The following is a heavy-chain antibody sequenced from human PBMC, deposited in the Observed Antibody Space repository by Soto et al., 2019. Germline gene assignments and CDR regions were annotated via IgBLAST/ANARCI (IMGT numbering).Heavy chain of an antibody. CDR3: ARDGQSPYDFWSGYYTRQRGLWFDP. V-gene: IGHV3-11*01. J-gene: IGHJ5*02. D-gene: IGHD3-3*01. Sequence: GGSLRLSCAASGFTFSDYYMSWIRQAPGKGLEWVSYISSSGSTIYYADSGKGRFTISRDNAKNSLYLQMNSLRAEDTAVYYCARDGQSPYDFWSGYYTRQRGLWFDPWGQGTLVTVSS. CDR2: ISSSGSTI. CDR1: GFTFSDYY.